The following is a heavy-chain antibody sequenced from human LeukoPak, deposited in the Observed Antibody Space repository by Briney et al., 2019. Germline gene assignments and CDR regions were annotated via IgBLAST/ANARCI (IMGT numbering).Heavy chain of an antibody. J-gene: IGHJ4*02. CDR3: ARVDGIAVAGTLDY. CDR2: IYHSGST. CDR1: GYSISSGYY. V-gene: IGHV4-38-2*01. D-gene: IGHD6-19*01. Sequence: PSETLSLTCAVSGYSISSGYYWGWIRQPPGKRLEWIGSIYHSGSTYYNPSLKSRVTISVDTSKNQFSLKLSSVTAADTAVYYCARVDGIAVAGTLDYWGQGTLVTVSS.